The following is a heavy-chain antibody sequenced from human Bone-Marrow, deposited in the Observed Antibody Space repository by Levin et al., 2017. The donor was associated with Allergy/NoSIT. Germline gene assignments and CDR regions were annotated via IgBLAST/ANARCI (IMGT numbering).Heavy chain of an antibody. CDR3: ARALGYCTNGVCYSDYYYGMDV. J-gene: IGHJ6*02. CDR1: GFTFSSYD. D-gene: IGHD2-8*01. CDR2: IGTAGDT. V-gene: IGHV3-13*01. Sequence: GGSLRLSCAASGFTFSSYDMHWVRQATGKGLEWVSAIGTAGDTYYPGSVKGRFTISRENAKNSLYLQMNSLRAGDTAVYYCARALGYCTNGVCYSDYYYGMDVWGQGTTVTVSS.